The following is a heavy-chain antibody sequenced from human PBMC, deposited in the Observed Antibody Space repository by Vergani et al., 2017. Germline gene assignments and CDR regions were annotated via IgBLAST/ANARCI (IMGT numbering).Heavy chain of an antibody. Sequence: QVQLQQWGAGLLKPSETLSLTCAVYGGSFSGYYWSWIRQPPGKGLEWIGEINHSGSTHYNPSLKSRVTISVDTSKNQFSLKLISVTAADTAVYYCAIKLLVPAAQAPWFDPWGQGTLVTVSS. CDR3: AIKLLVPAAQAPWFDP. CDR2: INHSGST. J-gene: IGHJ5*02. V-gene: IGHV4-34*01. D-gene: IGHD2-2*01. CDR1: GGSFSGYY.